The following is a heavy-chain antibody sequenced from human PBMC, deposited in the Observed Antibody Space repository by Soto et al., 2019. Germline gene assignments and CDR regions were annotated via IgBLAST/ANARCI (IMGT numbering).Heavy chain of an antibody. J-gene: IGHJ4*02. CDR3: ATSYGSGSAHFDY. Sequence: QVQLVQSGAEVKMPGSSVKVSCTASGGTFTSYTFSWVRQVPGQGLEWMGRIIPILRMADFAQKFQGRVTMNADESTSTVYMKLRSLRSEDTAVYYCATSYGSGSAHFDYWGQGTLVTVS. V-gene: IGHV1-69*02. D-gene: IGHD3-10*01. CDR1: GGTFTSYT. CDR2: IIPILRMA.